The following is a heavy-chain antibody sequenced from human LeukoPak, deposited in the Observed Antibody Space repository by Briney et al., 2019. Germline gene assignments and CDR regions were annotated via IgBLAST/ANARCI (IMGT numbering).Heavy chain of an antibody. CDR1: GGTFSSYA. CDR3: ASDYYDSSGYQYYFDY. CDR2: IIPIFGTA. V-gene: IGHV1-69*13. D-gene: IGHD3-22*01. Sequence: SVKVSCKASGGTFSSYAISWVRQAPGQGLEWMGGIIPIFGTANYAQKFQGRVTITADESTSTAYMELSSLRSEDTAAYYCASDYYDSSGYQYYFDYWGQGTLVTVSS. J-gene: IGHJ4*02.